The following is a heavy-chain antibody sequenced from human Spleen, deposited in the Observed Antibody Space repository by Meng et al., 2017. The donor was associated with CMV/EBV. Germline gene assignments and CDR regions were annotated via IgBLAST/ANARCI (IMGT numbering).Heavy chain of an antibody. CDR1: GGSISSYY. Sequence: GSLRLSCTVSGGSISSYYWSWIRQPPGKGLEWIGYIYYSGSTNYNPSLKSRVTISVDTSKNQFSLKLSSVTAADTAVYYCARDEYGYCSSTSCPYPYYYYYGMDVWGQGTTVTVSS. CDR3: ARDEYGYCSSTSCPYPYYYYYGMDV. J-gene: IGHJ6*02. CDR2: IYYSGST. V-gene: IGHV4-59*12. D-gene: IGHD2-2*03.